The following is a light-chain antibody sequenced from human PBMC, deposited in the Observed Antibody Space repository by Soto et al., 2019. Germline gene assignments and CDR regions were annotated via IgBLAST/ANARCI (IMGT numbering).Light chain of an antibody. CDR3: SSFTKSSTLYV. CDR1: SSDVGDYNF. CDR2: EVT. Sequence: QSVLTQPASVSGSPGQSITISCTGTSSDVGDYNFVSWYQQHPGKAPKLIIYEVTNRPSGVSDRFSGSKSGNTASLTISGLQAEEEPDYYSSSFTKSSTLYVLGTGTKVTVL. J-gene: IGLJ1*01. V-gene: IGLV2-14*01.